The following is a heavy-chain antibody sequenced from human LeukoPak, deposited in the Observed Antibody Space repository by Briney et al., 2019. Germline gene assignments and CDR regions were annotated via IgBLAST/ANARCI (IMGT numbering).Heavy chain of an antibody. Sequence: GSLRLSCAASGFTFSSYWMNWVRQPPGKGLEWIGEINHSGSTNYNPSLKSRVTISVDTSKNQFSLKLSSVTAADTAVYYCTTGDGDYWGQGTLVTVSS. CDR2: INHSGST. CDR3: TTGDGDY. V-gene: IGHV4-34*08. CDR1: GFTFSSYW. J-gene: IGHJ4*02. D-gene: IGHD7-27*01.